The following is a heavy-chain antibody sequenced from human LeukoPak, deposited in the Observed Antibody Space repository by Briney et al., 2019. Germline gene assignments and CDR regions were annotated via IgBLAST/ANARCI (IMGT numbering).Heavy chain of an antibody. V-gene: IGHV3-23*01. CDR1: GFTFSSYG. CDR3: AKGSTMIVVVPDY. J-gene: IGHJ4*02. Sequence: GGSLRLSCAASGFTFSSYGMHWVRQAPGKGLEWVSAISGSGGSTYYADSVKGRFTISRDNSKNTLYLQMNSLRAEDTAVYYCAKGSTMIVVVPDYWGQGTLVTVSS. CDR2: ISGSGGST. D-gene: IGHD3-22*01.